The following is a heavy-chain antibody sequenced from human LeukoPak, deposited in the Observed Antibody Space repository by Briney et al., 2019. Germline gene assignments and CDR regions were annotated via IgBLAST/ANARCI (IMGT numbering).Heavy chain of an antibody. V-gene: IGHV3-9*01. CDR2: ISSKSRNV. J-gene: IGHJ3*01. CDR1: GLIFDNYA. CDR3: QKGGEKGGAPIPFDV. Sequence: PGRSLRLSCAASGLIFDNYAMHWVRQAPGKGLEWVSGISSKSRNVAYADSVKGRFTISRDNTKNSLYLQMDSLRAEDTAFYFCQKGGEKGGAPIPFDVGAKGPIAPV. D-gene: IGHD2-21*01.